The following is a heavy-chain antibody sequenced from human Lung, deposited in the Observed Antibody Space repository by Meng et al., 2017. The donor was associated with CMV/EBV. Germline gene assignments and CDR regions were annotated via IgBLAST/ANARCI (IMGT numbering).Heavy chain of an antibody. CDR3: ARVGYCTTTNCYGDYFDY. Sequence: FRFRSYSINWVRQAPGKGLEWVSSISASSSYIFYSDSVKGRFTISRDNAKNSLYLQMNNLRPEDTAVYYCARVGYCTTTNCYGDYFDYWGQGTLVTVSS. CDR1: FRFRSYS. V-gene: IGHV3-21*01. D-gene: IGHD2-2*03. J-gene: IGHJ4*02. CDR2: ISASSSYI.